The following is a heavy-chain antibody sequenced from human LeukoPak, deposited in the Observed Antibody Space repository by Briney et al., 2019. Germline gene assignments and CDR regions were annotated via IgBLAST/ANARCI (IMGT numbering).Heavy chain of an antibody. CDR3: ARSIRLLEWLCETRVCPKKYYFDY. Sequence: ASVKVSCKASGYTFTSYDINWVRQATGQGLEWMGWMNPTSGNTGYAQKLQGRVTMTRNTSIGTAYMEMGSLRSEYSAVYYCARSIRLLEWLCETRVCPKKYYFDYWGQGTLVTVSS. D-gene: IGHD3-3*01. V-gene: IGHV1-8*01. CDR1: GYTFTSYD. J-gene: IGHJ4*02. CDR2: MNPTSGNT.